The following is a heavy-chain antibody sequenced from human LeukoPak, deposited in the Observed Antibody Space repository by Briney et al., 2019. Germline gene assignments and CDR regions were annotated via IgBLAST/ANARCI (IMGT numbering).Heavy chain of an antibody. Sequence: SETLSLTCTVSGGSISSSSYYWGWIRQPPGKGLEWIGSICYSGSTYYNPSLKSRVTISVDTSKNQFSLKLSSVTAADTAVYYCARVYRQWLPYYFDYWGQGTLVTVSS. CDR2: ICYSGST. D-gene: IGHD6-19*01. V-gene: IGHV4-39*07. CDR3: ARVYRQWLPYYFDY. J-gene: IGHJ4*02. CDR1: GGSISSSSYY.